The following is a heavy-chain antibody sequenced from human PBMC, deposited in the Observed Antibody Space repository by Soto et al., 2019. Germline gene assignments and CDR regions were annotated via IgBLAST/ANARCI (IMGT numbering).Heavy chain of an antibody. V-gene: IGHV4-39*01. CDR3: VTTRGIAVGGSFDH. J-gene: IGHJ5*02. CDR2: IYSGST. CDR1: GGSISSSSSY. Sequence: PSETLSLTCTVSGGSISSSSSYWGWVRQPPGKGLEWMATIYSGSTYQNPSLKSRVTISVDTSKNQFSLKLSSVAAPDTAIYYCVTTRGIAVGGSFDHWGQGTLATVSS. D-gene: IGHD6-13*01.